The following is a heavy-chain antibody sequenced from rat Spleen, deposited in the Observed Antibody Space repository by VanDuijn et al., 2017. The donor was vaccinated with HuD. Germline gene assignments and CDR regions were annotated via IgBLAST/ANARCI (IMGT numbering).Heavy chain of an antibody. V-gene: IGHV5-46*01. J-gene: IGHJ2*01. CDR2: ISTSGGST. CDR3: TRTSTTVAYYFDY. Sequence: EVQLVESGGGLVQPGRSLKLSCAASGFTFSSFPMAWVRQAPTKGLEWVATISTSGGSTYYRDSVKGRFTISRDNAKSTLYLQMNSLRSEDTATYYCTRTSTTVAYYFDYWGQGVMVTVSS. D-gene: IGHD1-1*01. CDR1: GFTFSSFP.